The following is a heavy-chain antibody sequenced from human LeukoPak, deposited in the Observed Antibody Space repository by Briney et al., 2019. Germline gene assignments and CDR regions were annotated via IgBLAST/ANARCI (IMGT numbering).Heavy chain of an antibody. V-gene: IGHV4-4*07. CDR3: ARGYYYGSGSYDFDI. CDR1: GGSISSYY. D-gene: IGHD3-10*01. CDR2: ISTSGST. J-gene: IGHJ3*02. Sequence: NSSETLSLTCTVSGGSISSYYWSWIRQPAGKGLEWIGHISTSGSTNYNPSLKSRVTVSEDTSKNQFSLKLSSVTAADTAVYYCARGYYYGSGSYDFDIWGQGTMVTVSS.